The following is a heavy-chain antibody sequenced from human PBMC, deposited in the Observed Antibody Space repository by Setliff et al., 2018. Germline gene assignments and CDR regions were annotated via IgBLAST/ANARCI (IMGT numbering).Heavy chain of an antibody. D-gene: IGHD6-19*01. Sequence: PSETLSLTCTVSGGSISGASTRSYYWSWIRQPPGKGLEFIGYVYYSGTTNYDPSLKSRVTISVDTSKNQFSLKLSSVTAADTAIYYCARGRAGHSGHWGQGTLVTVS. CDR2: VYYSGTT. CDR3: ARGRAGHSGH. CDR1: GGSISGASTRSYY. V-gene: IGHV4-61*01. J-gene: IGHJ4*02.